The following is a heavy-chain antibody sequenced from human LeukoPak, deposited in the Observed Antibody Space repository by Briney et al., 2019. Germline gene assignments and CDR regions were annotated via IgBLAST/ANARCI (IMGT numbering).Heavy chain of an antibody. CDR3: AREFRNVVVTAIRYFDL. CDR1: GGSISSANYY. CDR2: IYTSGST. J-gene: IGHJ2*01. V-gene: IGHV4-61*02. D-gene: IGHD2-21*02. Sequence: SETLSLTCTVSGGSISSANYYWSWIRQPAGKGLEWIGRIYTSGSTNYNPSLKSRVTISVDTSKNQFSLKLSSVTAADTAVYYCAREFRNVVVTAIRYFDLWGRGTLVTVSS.